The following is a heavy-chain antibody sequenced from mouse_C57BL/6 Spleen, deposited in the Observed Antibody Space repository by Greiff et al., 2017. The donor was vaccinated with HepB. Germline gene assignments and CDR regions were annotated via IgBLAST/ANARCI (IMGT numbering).Heavy chain of an antibody. CDR1: GFTFSDYG. CDR2: ISSGSSTI. CDR3: ARRIRLGYFDY. Sequence: DVMLVESGGGLVKPGGSLKLSCAASGFTFSDYGMHWVRQAPEKGLEWVAYISSGSSTIYYADTVKGRFTISRDNAKNTLFLQMTSLRSEDTAMYYCARRIRLGYFDYWGQGTTLTVSS. D-gene: IGHD1-2*01. V-gene: IGHV5-17*01. J-gene: IGHJ2*01.